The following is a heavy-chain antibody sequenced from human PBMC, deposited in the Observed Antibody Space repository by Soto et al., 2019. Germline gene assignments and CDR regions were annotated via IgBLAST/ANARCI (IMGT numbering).Heavy chain of an antibody. CDR3: ARRHYYYVSSYSYYYGMDV. Sequence: SVKVSCKASGGTFSSYAISWVRQSPVQGLEWMGGIIPIFGTANYAQKFQGRVTITADESTSTAYMELSSLRSEDTAVYYCARRHYYYVSSYSYYYGMDVGGQGTRVTVPS. D-gene: IGHD3-22*01. CDR1: GGTFSSYA. J-gene: IGHJ6*02. CDR2: IIPIFGTA. V-gene: IGHV1-69*13.